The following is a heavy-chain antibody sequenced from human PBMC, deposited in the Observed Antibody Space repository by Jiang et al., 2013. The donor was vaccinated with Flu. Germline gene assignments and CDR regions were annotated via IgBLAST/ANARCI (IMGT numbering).Heavy chain of an antibody. D-gene: IGHD3-10*01. CDR2: IYWDDNK. J-gene: IGHJ4*02. CDR1: GFSLSTSGES. V-gene: IGHV2-5*02. Sequence: KPTQTLTVTCTFSGFSLSTSGESVAWIRQPPGKALEWLAVIYWDDNKHYNPSLKSRVAISKDTRASQVVLTLLNVDPVDSGTYFCAHTQMPDFNSGTSRRGSYDFWGPGTLLTVSS. CDR3: AHTQMPDFNSGTSRRGSYDF.